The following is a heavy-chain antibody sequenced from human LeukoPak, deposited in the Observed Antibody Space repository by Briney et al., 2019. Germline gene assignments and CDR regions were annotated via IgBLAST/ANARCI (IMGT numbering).Heavy chain of an antibody. CDR3: ARQANSLYYYYGMDV. D-gene: IGHD2/OR15-2a*01. J-gene: IGHJ6*02. CDR2: IYSSGST. V-gene: IGHV4-4*07. Sequence: SETLSLTCTVSGGSINSYYWSWIRQPAGKGLEWIGRIYSSGSTNYNPSLKSRVSMSVDTSKNQFSLKLTSVTAADTAVYYCARQANSLYYYYGMDVWGQGTTVTVSS. CDR1: GGSINSYY.